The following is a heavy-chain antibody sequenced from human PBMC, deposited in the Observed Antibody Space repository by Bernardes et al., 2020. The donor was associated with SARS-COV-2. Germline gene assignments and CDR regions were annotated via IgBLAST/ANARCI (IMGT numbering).Heavy chain of an antibody. CDR1: RFTFSSYA. CDR3: AKEVTGDLDYFDY. V-gene: IGHV3-23*01. D-gene: IGHD2-21*02. Sequence: GGSLRLSCAASRFTFSSYAMSWVRQAPGKGLEWVSTISASGASTYYADSVKGRFAISRDNSKSTLYLQMNSLRAEDTAIYYCAKEVTGDLDYFDYWGQGTLVTVSS. J-gene: IGHJ4*02. CDR2: ISASGAST.